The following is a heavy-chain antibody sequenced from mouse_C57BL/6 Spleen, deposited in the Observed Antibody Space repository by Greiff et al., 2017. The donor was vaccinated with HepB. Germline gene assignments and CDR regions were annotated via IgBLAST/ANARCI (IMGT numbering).Heavy chain of an antibody. J-gene: IGHJ2*01. CDR2: IYPGDGDT. Sequence: QVQLQQSGAELVKPGASVKISCKASGYAFSSYWMNWVKQRPGKGLEWIGQIYPGDGDTNYNGKFKGKATLTADNSSRTAYMQLSSLTSEDSAVYFCARSSDMITTYYFDYWGQGTTLTVSA. V-gene: IGHV1-80*01. CDR1: GYAFSSYW. D-gene: IGHD2-4*01. CDR3: ARSSDMITTYYFDY.